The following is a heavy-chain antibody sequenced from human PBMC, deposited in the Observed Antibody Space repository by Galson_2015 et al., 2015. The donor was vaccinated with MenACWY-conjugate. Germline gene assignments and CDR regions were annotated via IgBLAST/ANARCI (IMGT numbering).Heavy chain of an antibody. V-gene: IGHV4-4*02. D-gene: IGHD6-19*01. CDR1: GGSISSSNW. J-gene: IGHJ6*02. CDR3: AREWRLIAVAGNYYYYYGMDV. Sequence: LSLTCAVSGGSISSSNWWSWVRQPPGKGLEWIGEIYHSGSTNYNPSLKSRVTISVDKSKNQFSLKLSSVTAADTAVYYCAREWRLIAVAGNYYYYYGMDVWGQGTTVTVSS. CDR2: IYHSGST.